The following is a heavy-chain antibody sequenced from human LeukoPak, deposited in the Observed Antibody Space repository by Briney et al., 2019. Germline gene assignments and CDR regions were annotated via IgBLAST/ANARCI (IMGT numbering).Heavy chain of an antibody. CDR2: IRYDGSNK. D-gene: IGHD2-2*01. J-gene: IGHJ4*02. CDR1: GFTFSSYG. CDR3: AKVPPIPIVVVPAATPFDY. Sequence: GGSLRLSCAASGFTFSSYGMHWVRQAPGKGLEWVAFIRYDGSNKYYADSVKGRFTISRDNSKNTLYLQMNSLRAEDTAVYYCAKVPPIPIVVVPAATPFDYWGQGTLVTVSS. V-gene: IGHV3-30*02.